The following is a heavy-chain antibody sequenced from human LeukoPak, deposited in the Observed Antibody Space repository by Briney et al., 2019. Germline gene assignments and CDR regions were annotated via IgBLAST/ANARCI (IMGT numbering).Heavy chain of an antibody. CDR1: GGSVSDYY. CDR3: ASRKLGNDY. CDR2: IYHTGST. J-gene: IGHJ4*02. D-gene: IGHD7-27*01. V-gene: IGHV4-59*02. Sequence: SETLSLTYTISGGSVSDYYWSWIRQSPGKGLEWIGYIYHTGSTSYSPSLKSRVTISADTSQNQFSLKLSSVTAADTAVYYCASRKLGNDYWGQGTLVTVSS.